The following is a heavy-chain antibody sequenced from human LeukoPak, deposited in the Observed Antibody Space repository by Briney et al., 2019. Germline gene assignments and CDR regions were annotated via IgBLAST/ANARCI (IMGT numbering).Heavy chain of an antibody. Sequence: SETLSLTCTVSVGSIWSYAWSCIRQPPGKGLEWSGYIFDSGSTNYNPSLKSRVTISVATPKNQFYPELSSVTAADTAASHGARDYHDTSGYNYVGGYYYMDVWGKGTTVTVSS. CDR2: IFDSGST. J-gene: IGHJ6*03. D-gene: IGHD3-22*01. CDR1: VGSIWSYA. V-gene: IGHV4-4*08. CDR3: ARDYHDTSGYNYVGGYYYMDV.